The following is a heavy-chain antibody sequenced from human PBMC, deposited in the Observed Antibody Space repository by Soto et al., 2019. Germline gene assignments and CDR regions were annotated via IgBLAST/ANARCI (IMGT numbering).Heavy chain of an antibody. CDR2: IYHSGNT. D-gene: IGHD3-3*02. Sequence: SVPMSLTCAVSGGTIIDGDCWGWVRKPPGKGLEWIGSIYHSGNTYYNPSLKSRVTISLDTSKNQFSLKLTSVTAADTAMYYCARVKLAGRGSFHYWVQGTLVTVSS. CDR1: GGTIIDGDC. CDR3: ARVKLAGRGSFHY. J-gene: IGHJ4*02. V-gene: IGHV4-38-2*01.